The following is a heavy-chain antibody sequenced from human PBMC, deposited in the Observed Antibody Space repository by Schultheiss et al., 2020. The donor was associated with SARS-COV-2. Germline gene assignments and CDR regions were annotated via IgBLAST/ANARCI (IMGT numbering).Heavy chain of an antibody. V-gene: IGHV3-48*04. D-gene: IGHD6-6*01. CDR2: ISSSSSTI. J-gene: IGHJ4*02. CDR1: GFTFSSYS. Sequence: GGSLRLSCAASGFTFSSYSMNWVRQAPGKGLEWVSYISSSSSTIYYADSVKGRFTISRDNAKNSLYLQMNSLRAEDTAVYYCARDVGAPYSSSSIGFGYWGQGTLVTVSS. CDR3: ARDVGAPYSSSSIGFGY.